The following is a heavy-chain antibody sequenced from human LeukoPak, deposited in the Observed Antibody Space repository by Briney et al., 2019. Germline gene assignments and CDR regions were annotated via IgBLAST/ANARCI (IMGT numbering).Heavy chain of an antibody. CDR1: GFTFGDHA. D-gene: IGHD5-18*01. J-gene: IGHJ6*02. Sequence: GALRLSCTGSGFTFGDHAMSWVRQAPGKGLEWVGCIRSKAYRGTTEYAASVKGRFTISRDDSASIAYLQMNSLRTEDTAVYYCARGPIQLWIHNAMDVWGQGTTVTVSS. CDR3: ARGPIQLWIHNAMDV. CDR2: IRSKAYRGTT. V-gene: IGHV3-49*04.